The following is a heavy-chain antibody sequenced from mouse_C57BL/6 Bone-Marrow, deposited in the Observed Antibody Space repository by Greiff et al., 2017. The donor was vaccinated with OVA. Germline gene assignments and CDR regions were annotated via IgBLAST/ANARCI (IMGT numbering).Heavy chain of an antibody. Sequence: VQLQQSGAELARPGASVKLSCKASGYTFTSYGISWVKQRPGQGLEWIGEIYPRSGNTYYNEKFKGKATLTADKSSSTAYMELRSLTSEDSAVYFCARRRSSGYAMDYWGQGTSVTVSS. CDR2: IYPRSGNT. CDR3: ARRRSSGYAMDY. J-gene: IGHJ4*01. D-gene: IGHD3-2*02. V-gene: IGHV1-81*01. CDR1: GYTFTSYG.